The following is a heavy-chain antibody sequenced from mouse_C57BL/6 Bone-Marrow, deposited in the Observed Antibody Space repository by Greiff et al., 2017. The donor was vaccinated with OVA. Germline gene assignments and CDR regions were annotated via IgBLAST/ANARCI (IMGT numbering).Heavy chain of an antibody. J-gene: IGHJ1*03. Sequence: VKLVESGAELVKPGASVKLSCKASGYTFTEYTIHWVKQRSGQGLEWIGWFYPGSGSIKYNEKFKDKATLTADKSSSTVYMELSRLTSEDSAVYFCARHVYYDYAPLYFDVWGTGTTVTVSS. V-gene: IGHV1-62-2*01. D-gene: IGHD2-4*01. CDR3: ARHVYYDYAPLYFDV. CDR2: FYPGSGSI. CDR1: GYTFTEYT.